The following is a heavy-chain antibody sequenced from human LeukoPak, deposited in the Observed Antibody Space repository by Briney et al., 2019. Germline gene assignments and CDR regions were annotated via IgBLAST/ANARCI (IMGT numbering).Heavy chain of an antibody. CDR2: IYHSGST. V-gene: IGHV4-30-2*01. CDR3: ARAVSGRFDY. D-gene: IGHD6-19*01. J-gene: IGHJ4*02. Sequence: SQTLSLTCAVSGCSISSGGYSWSWIRQPPGEGLEWIGYIYHSGSTYYNPSLKSRVTISVDRSKDQFSLKLSSVTAADTAIYYCARAVSGRFDYWGQGTLVTVSS. CDR1: GCSISSGGYS.